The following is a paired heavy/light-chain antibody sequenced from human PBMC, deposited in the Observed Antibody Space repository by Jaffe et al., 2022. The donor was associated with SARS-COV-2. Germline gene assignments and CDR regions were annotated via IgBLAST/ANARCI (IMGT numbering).Heavy chain of an antibody. CDR2: IYYSGST. CDR1: GGSISSGDYY. V-gene: IGHV4-30-4*01. Sequence: QVQLQESGPGLVKPSQTLSLTCTVSGGSISSGDYYWSWIRQPPGKGLEWIGYIYYSGSTYYNPSLKSRVTISVDTSKNQFSLKLSSVTAADTAVYYCARVGWYSSSSSLNWFDPWGQGTLVTVSS. CDR3: ARVGWYSSSSSLNWFDP. J-gene: IGHJ5*02. D-gene: IGHD6-13*01.
Light chain of an antibody. J-gene: IGLJ2*01. CDR2: DDS. V-gene: IGLV3-21*02. CDR1: NIGSKS. CDR3: QVWDSSSDHQVV. Sequence: SYVLTQPPSVSVAPGQTARITCGGNNIGSKSVHWYQQKPGQAPVLVVYDDSDRPSGIPERFSGSNSGNTATLTISRVEAGDEADYYCQVWDSSSDHQVVFGGGTKLTVL.